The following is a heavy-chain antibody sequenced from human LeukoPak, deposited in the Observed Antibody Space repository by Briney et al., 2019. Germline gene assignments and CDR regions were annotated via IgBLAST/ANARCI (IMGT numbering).Heavy chain of an antibody. CDR3: ARDQAATNTQVRFCLD. J-gene: IGHJ4*02. D-gene: IGHD3-9*01. V-gene: IGHV1-18*01. CDR1: GYTFTSYG. CDR2: ISAYNGNT. Sequence: GASVKVSCKASGYTFTSYGISWVRQAPGQGLEWMGWISAYNGNTNFAQKLQGRVTMTTDTSTSTAYMDLRSLRSDDTAVYYCARDQAATNTQVRFCLDWGQGTLVTFST.